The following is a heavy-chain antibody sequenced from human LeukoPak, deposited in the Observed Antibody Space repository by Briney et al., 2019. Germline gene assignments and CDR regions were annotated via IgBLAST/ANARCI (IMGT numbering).Heavy chain of an antibody. D-gene: IGHD3-22*01. Sequence: GGSLRLSCAAPGFSFDTYWMHWVRQSSGGARVGVSRISSDGTNTAYADSVKDRFTISRDNAKNTMYLQMSSLRAEDTAVYYCARESYYDSGAYYGGYDAFDIWGQGTMVTVSS. V-gene: IGHV3-74*01. CDR1: GFSFDTYW. J-gene: IGHJ3*02. CDR2: ISSDGTNT. CDR3: ARESYYDSGAYYGGYDAFDI.